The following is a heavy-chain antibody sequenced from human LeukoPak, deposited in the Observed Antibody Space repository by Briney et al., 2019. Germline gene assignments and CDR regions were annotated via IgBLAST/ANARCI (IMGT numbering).Heavy chain of an antibody. CDR3: AKDGDGYYFDY. V-gene: IGHV3-23*01. CDR2: ISDSGGST. Sequence: AGGSLRLSCAASGFTFSDYWMHWVRQAPGKGLEWVSAISDSGGSTYYTDSVKGRFTISRDNSKNTLYLQMNSLRAEDTAVYYCAKDGDGYYFDYWGQGTLVTVSS. J-gene: IGHJ4*02. CDR1: GFTFSDYW.